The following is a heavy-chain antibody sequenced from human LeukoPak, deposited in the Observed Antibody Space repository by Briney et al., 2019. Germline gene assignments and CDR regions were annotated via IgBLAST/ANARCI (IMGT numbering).Heavy chain of an antibody. J-gene: IGHJ4*02. Sequence: GESLKISCKGSGYSFSNYWIGWVRQMPGKGLEWMGIIYPGESETRYSPSVQGQVTISADKSITTAYLQWSSLKASDIAMYYCAKLGAYSSSWYGFFDYWGQGTLVAVSS. D-gene: IGHD6-13*01. CDR2: IYPGESET. CDR3: AKLGAYSSSWYGFFDY. CDR1: GYSFSNYW. V-gene: IGHV5-51*01.